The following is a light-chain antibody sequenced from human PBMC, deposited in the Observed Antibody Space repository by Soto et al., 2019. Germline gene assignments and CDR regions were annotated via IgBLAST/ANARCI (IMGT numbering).Light chain of an antibody. J-gene: IGKJ5*01. Sequence: EIVLTQSPGTLSLSPGERATLSCRASQSVSSIYFAWYQQKRGQAPRLLIYGVSSRATGIPDRFSGSGSGTDFTLTISRLEPEDFAVYYCQQRSNWPITFGQGTRLEIK. CDR2: GVS. CDR1: QSVSSIY. V-gene: IGKV3D-20*02. CDR3: QQRSNWPIT.